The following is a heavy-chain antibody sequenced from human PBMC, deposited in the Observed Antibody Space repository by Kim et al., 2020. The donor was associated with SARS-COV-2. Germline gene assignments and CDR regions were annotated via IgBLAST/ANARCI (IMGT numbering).Heavy chain of an antibody. J-gene: IGHJ6*02. CDR3: ATDLRYFDWDGMDV. Sequence: YADSVKCRFTMSRNNSKNTLYLQMNSLRAEDKAVYYCATDLRYFDWDGMDVWGQGTPVTVSS. V-gene: IGHV3-30*02. D-gene: IGHD3-9*01.